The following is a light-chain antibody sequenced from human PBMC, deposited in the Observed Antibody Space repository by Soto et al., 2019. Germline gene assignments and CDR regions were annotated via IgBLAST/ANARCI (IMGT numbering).Light chain of an antibody. Sequence: EIVVTQSPGILSVSPGDRATLSCRASQSVGRNLAWYQQKPGQAPTLLIYAASTRATGLPARFSGSGSGTDFTLTISSLQCEDFAVSYCQEYSEWPLFTFGPGTRVDIK. CDR1: QSVGRN. V-gene: IGKV3-15*01. CDR2: AAS. CDR3: QEYSEWPLFT. J-gene: IGKJ3*01.